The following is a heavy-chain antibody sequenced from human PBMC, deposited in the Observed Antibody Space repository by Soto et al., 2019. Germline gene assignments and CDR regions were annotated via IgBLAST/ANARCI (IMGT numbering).Heavy chain of an antibody. V-gene: IGHV1-69*13. CDR3: ARYYALSAAGSGWFDP. D-gene: IGHD6-13*01. CDR2: IIPIFGTA. J-gene: IGHJ5*02. Sequence: ASVKVSCKASGGTFSSYAISWVRQAPGQGLEWMGGIIPIFGTANYAQKFQGRVTITADESTSTAYMELSSLRSEDTAVYYCARYYALSAAGSGWFDPWGQGTLVTVSS. CDR1: GGTFSSYA.